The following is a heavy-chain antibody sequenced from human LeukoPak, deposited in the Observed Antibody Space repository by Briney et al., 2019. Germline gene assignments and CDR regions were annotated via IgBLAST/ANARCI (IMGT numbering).Heavy chain of an antibody. D-gene: IGHD3-16*02. CDR1: GFTFSSYG. J-gene: IGHJ4*02. CDR3: AKDRVTFGGVIPYSLDY. V-gene: IGHV3-30*18. CDR2: ISYDGSNK. Sequence: PGGSLRLSCAASGFTFSSYGMHWVRQAPGKGLEWVAVISYDGSNKYYADSVKGRFTISRDNSKNTLYLQMNSLRAEDTAVYYCAKDRVTFGGVIPYSLDYWGQGTLVTVSS.